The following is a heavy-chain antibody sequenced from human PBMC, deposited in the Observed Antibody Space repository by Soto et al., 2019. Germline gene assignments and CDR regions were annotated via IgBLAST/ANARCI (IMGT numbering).Heavy chain of an antibody. CDR3: ARDGYDYGDYVQYYGMDV. D-gene: IGHD4-17*01. Sequence: EVQLVESGGGLVQPGGSLRLSCAASGFTVSSNYMSWVRQAPGKGLEWVSVIYSGGSTYYADSVKGRFTISRDNSKNTLYLQMNRLRAEDTAVYYCARDGYDYGDYVQYYGMDVWGQGTTVTVSS. V-gene: IGHV3-66*01. J-gene: IGHJ6*02. CDR1: GFTVSSNY. CDR2: IYSGGST.